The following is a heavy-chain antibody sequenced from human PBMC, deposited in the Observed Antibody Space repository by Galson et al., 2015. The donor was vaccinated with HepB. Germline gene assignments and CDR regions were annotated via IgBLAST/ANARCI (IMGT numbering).Heavy chain of an antibody. V-gene: IGHV3-23*01. Sequence: LRLSCAASGFTFSSYAMSWVRQAPGKGLEWVSAISGSGGSTYYADSVKGRFTISRDNSKNTLYLQMNSLRAEDTAVYYCAKEVGDIVVVPAAFQHWGQGTLVTVSS. D-gene: IGHD2-2*01. CDR2: ISGSGGST. CDR3: AKEVGDIVVVPAAFQH. CDR1: GFTFSSYA. J-gene: IGHJ1*01.